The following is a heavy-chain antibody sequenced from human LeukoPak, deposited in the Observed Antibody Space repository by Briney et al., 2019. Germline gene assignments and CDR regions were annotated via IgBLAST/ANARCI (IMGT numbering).Heavy chain of an antibody. Sequence: ASVKVSCKASGGTFSSYAISWVRQAPGQGLEWVGGIIPIFGTANYAQKFQGRVTITADESTSTAYRELSSLRSEDTAVYYCARGYCSSTSCYTVRGGYFDYWGQGTLVTVSS. D-gene: IGHD2-2*02. CDR1: GGTFSSYA. CDR3: ARGYCSSTSCYTVRGGYFDY. CDR2: IIPIFGTA. J-gene: IGHJ4*02. V-gene: IGHV1-69*13.